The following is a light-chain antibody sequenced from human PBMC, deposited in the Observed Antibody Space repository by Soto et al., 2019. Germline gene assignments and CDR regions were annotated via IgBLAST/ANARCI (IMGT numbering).Light chain of an antibody. CDR2: KAS. Sequence: DIQMTQSPSTLPASVGYRVTITCLGSQIIMSWLAWYDQKPGKAPKILSDKASSLESGVPSRFSGSGSGTEFTLTISSLQPDDFATYYCQQYNSYSPWTFGQGTKVDIK. CDR1: QIIMSW. J-gene: IGKJ1*01. CDR3: QQYNSYSPWT. V-gene: IGKV1-5*03.